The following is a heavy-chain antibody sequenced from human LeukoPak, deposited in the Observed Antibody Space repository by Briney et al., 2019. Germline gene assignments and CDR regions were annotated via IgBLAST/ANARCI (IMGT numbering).Heavy chain of an antibody. Sequence: GGSLRLSCAASGFTFSSYAMSWVRQAPGKGLEWVSVIYSGGSTYYADSVKGRFTISRDNSKNTLYLQMNSLRAEDTAVYYCEVKQWLDRDYYYYGMDVWGQGTTVTVSS. D-gene: IGHD6-19*01. V-gene: IGHV3-66*01. CDR1: GFTFSSYA. CDR3: EVKQWLDRDYYYYGMDV. J-gene: IGHJ6*02. CDR2: IYSGGST.